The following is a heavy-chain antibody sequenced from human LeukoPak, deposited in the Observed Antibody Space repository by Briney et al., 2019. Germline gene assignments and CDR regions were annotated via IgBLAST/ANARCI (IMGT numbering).Heavy chain of an antibody. CDR1: GFTFSHFW. J-gene: IGHJ4*02. D-gene: IGHD6-6*01. CDR3: AKDGSSSYYFDY. Sequence: GGSLRLSCLASGFTFSHFWMSWVRQAPGKGLEWVSGISGSGGRTYYADSVKGRFTISRDNSKNTMFLQMNSLRAEDRAVYYCAKDGSSSYYFDYWGQGTLVTVSS. CDR2: ISGSGGRT. V-gene: IGHV3-23*01.